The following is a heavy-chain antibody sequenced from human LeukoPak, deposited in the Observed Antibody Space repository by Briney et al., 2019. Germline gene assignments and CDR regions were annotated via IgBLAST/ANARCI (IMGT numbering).Heavy chain of an antibody. V-gene: IGHV1-18*04. CDR3: ARVDSSSWYSHGDEYFQH. CDR2: ISAYNGNT. Sequence: ASVNVSCKASVYTFTGYYMHWVRQAPGQGLEWMGWISAYNGNTNYAQKFQGRVTMTTDTSTSTAYMELRSLRSDDTAVYYCARVDSSSWYSHGDEYFQHWGQGTLVTVSS. CDR1: VYTFTGYY. D-gene: IGHD6-13*01. J-gene: IGHJ1*01.